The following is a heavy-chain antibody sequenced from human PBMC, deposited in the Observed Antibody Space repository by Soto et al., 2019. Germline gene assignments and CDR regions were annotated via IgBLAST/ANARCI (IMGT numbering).Heavy chain of an antibody. D-gene: IGHD2-15*01. J-gene: IGHJ4*02. CDR1: GYTFTSYA. CDR2: MNPNSGNT. V-gene: IGHV1-8*02. Sequence: ASVKVSCKASGYTFTSYAMHWVRQAPGQRLEWMGWMNPNSGNTGYAQKFQGRVTMTRNTSIRTAYIDLSSLSSDDTAVYYCARVMSGGQSADWGQGTLVTVSS. CDR3: ARVMSGGQSAD.